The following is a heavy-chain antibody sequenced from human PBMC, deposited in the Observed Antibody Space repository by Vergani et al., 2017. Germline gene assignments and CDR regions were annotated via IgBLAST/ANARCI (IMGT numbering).Heavy chain of an antibody. Sequence: QVQLQESGPGLVKPSETLSLTCTVSGGSISSYYWSWIRQPPGKGLEWSGYIYYSGSTNYNPSIKSRVTISVDTSKNQFSLKLSSVTAADTAVYYCARGGPGGVYDAFDIWGQGTMVTVSS. CDR1: GGSISSYY. CDR3: ARGGPGGVYDAFDI. V-gene: IGHV4-59*01. CDR2: IYYSGST. D-gene: IGHD3-16*01. J-gene: IGHJ3*02.